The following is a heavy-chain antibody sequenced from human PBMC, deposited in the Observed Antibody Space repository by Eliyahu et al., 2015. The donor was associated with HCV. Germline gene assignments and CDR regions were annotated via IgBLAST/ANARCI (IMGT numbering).Heavy chain of an antibody. V-gene: IGHV4-59*01. D-gene: IGHD2-15*01. CDR1: GGSISSYY. Sequence: LVKPSETLSLTCTVSGGSISSYYWSWIRQPPGKGLEWIGYIYYSGSTNYNPSLKSRVTISVDTSKNQFSLKLSSVTAADTAVYYCARDIGLSSYCSGGSCYPATWESFWFDPWGQGTLVTVSS. CDR3: ARDIGLSSYCSGGSCYPATWESFWFDP. J-gene: IGHJ5*02. CDR2: IYYSGST.